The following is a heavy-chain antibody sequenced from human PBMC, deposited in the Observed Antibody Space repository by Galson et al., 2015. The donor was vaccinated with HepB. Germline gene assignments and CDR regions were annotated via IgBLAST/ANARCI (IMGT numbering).Heavy chain of an antibody. V-gene: IGHV3-30*09. CDR2: ISYDGADK. D-gene: IGHD1-14*01. CDR3: ATAGAKTRYYFES. CDR1: GFTFRIYA. J-gene: IGHJ4*02. Sequence: SLRLSCAASGFTFRIYAMHWVHQAPGKGLEWVSVISYDGADKYYADSVKGRFAISRDNSNNALYLHMSNLTIEDTAVYYCATAGAKTRYYFESWGQGTLVTVSS.